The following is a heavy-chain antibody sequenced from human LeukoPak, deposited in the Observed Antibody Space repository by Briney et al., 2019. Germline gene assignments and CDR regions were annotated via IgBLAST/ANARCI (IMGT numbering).Heavy chain of an antibody. V-gene: IGHV4-39*07. D-gene: IGHD3-10*01. Sequence: SETLSLTCAVSGASISGSGYYLGWIRQPPGKGLEWIGNIYYTGSTYYNPSLKSRVTISVDTSKNQFSLKLSSVTAADTAVYYCARLVRFGTFDYWGQGTLVTVSS. CDR2: IYYTGST. CDR1: GASISGSGYY. CDR3: ARLVRFGTFDY. J-gene: IGHJ4*02.